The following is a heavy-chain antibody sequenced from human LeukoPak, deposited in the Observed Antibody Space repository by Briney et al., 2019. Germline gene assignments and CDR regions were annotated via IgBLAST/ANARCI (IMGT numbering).Heavy chain of an antibody. CDR1: GFTFSSYS. D-gene: IGHD2-15*01. J-gene: IGHJ4*02. Sequence: PGGSLRLSCAASGFTFSSYSMNWVRQAPGKGLEWVSSISSSSSYIYYADSVKGRFTISRDNAKNSLYLQMNSLRAEDTAVYLFARDELCSGGSCYITRLFDYWGQGTLVTVSS. V-gene: IGHV3-21*01. CDR3: ARDELCSGGSCYITRLFDY. CDR2: ISSSSSYI.